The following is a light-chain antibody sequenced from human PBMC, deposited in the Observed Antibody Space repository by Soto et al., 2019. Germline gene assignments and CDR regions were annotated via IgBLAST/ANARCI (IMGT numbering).Light chain of an antibody. J-gene: IGKJ4*01. CDR3: QQYDSHLLT. Sequence: DIQMTQSPSTLSASVGDRVTITCRASQSISSWLAWYQQKPGKAPNLLIYKTSSLESGVPSRFSGSGSGTEFTLTVNSLLPDDFATYYCQQYDSHLLTFGGGTKVDIK. CDR1: QSISSW. V-gene: IGKV1-5*03. CDR2: KTS.